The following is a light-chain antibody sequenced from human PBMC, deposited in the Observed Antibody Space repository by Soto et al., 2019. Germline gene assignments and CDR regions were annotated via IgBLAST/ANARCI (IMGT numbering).Light chain of an antibody. J-gene: IGKJ5*01. CDR3: QQRSNWPIT. CDR2: DAS. V-gene: IGKV3-11*01. Sequence: EIVLTQSPAPLSLSPVERATLSYRASQSVSSYLAWYQQKPGQTPRLLIYDASNRATGIPARFSGSGSGTDFTLTISSLEPEDFAVYYCQQRSNWPITFGQGTRLEIK. CDR1: QSVSSY.